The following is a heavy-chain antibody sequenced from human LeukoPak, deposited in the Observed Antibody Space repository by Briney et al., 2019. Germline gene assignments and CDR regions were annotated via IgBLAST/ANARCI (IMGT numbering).Heavy chain of an antibody. CDR2: FDPEDGET. CDR3: ARGPHHIAAAGTDGYVNWFDP. J-gene: IGHJ5*02. V-gene: IGHV1-24*01. CDR1: GYTLTELP. D-gene: IGHD6-13*01. Sequence: ASVKVSCKVSGYTLTELPMHWVRQAPGKGLAWMGSFDPEDGETIYAQKFQGRVTMTRNTSISTAYMELSSLRSEDTAVYYCARGPHHIAAAGTDGYVNWFDPWGQGTLVTVSS.